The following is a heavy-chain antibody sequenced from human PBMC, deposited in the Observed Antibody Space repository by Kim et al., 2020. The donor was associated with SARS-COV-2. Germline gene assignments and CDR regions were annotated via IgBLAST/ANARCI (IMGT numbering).Heavy chain of an antibody. Sequence: TNYNPSRKSRVTIAVARSKNQFSLRLGSVAAADTAVYYCASQWLDSLFDPWGQGTLVTVSS. J-gene: IGHJ5*02. CDR2: T. CDR3: ASQWLDSLFDP. V-gene: IGHV4-4*02. D-gene: IGHD6-19*01.